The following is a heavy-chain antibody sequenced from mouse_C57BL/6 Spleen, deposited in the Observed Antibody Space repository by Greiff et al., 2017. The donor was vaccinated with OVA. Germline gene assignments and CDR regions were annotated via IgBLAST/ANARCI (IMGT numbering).Heavy chain of an antibody. Sequence: QVQLQQPGAELVRPGSSVKLSCKASGYTFTSYWMDWVKQRPGQGLEWIGNIYPSDSETHYNQKFKDKATLTVDKSSSTAYMQLSSLTSEDSAVYDCAIYYYGSSGFAYWGQGTLVTVSA. D-gene: IGHD1-1*01. CDR3: AIYYYGSSGFAY. V-gene: IGHV1-61*01. J-gene: IGHJ3*01. CDR1: GYTFTSYW. CDR2: IYPSDSET.